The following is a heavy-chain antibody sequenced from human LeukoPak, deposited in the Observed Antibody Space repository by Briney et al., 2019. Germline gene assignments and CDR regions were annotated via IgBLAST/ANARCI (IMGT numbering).Heavy chain of an antibody. CDR3: ARGPTPMVRGVIDY. Sequence: SETLSLTCTVSGGSISSGSYYWSWIRQPAGKGLEWIGRIYTSGSTNYNPSLKSRVTISVDTSKNQFSLKLSSVTAADTAVYYCARGPTPMVRGVIDYWGQGTLVTVSS. J-gene: IGHJ4*02. D-gene: IGHD3-10*01. CDR2: IYTSGST. CDR1: GGSISSGSYY. V-gene: IGHV4-61*02.